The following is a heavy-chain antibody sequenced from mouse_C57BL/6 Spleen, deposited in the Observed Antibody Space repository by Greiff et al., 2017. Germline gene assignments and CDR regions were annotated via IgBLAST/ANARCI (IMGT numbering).Heavy chain of an antibody. J-gene: IGHJ4*01. D-gene: IGHD4-1*01. CDR1: GYTFTSYW. V-gene: IGHV1-69*01. CDR3: ARLTGFYAMDY. Sequence: VKLVESGAELVMPGASVKLSCKASGYTFTSYWMHWVKQRPGQGLEWIGEIDPSDSYTNYNQKFKGKSTLTVDKSSSTAYMQLSSLTSEDSAVYYCARLTGFYAMDYWGQGTSVTVSS. CDR2: IDPSDSYT.